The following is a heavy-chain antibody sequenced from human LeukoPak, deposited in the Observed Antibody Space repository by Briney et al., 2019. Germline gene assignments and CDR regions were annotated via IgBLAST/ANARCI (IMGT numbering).Heavy chain of an antibody. D-gene: IGHD3-16*02. Sequence: PSESLSLTCTVSGYSISSGYYWGWIRQPPGKGLEWIGSIYHSGSTYYNPSLKSRVTISVDTSKNQFSLKLSSVTAADTAVYYCARQRYDYVWGSYRYTGTSLFDYWGQGTLVTVSS. CDR3: ARQRYDYVWGSYRYTGTSLFDY. CDR1: GYSISSGYY. J-gene: IGHJ4*02. CDR2: IYHSGST. V-gene: IGHV4-38-2*02.